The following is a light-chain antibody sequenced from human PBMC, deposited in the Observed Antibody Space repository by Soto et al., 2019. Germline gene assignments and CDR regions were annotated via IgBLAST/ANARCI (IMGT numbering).Light chain of an antibody. Sequence: DIQMTQSPSSLSASVGDRVTITCRASQSISSYLNWYQQKPGKAPKLLIYAASSLQSGVPSRFSGSGSRTDFTLTISSLQAEDLATYYCQQTSTTPITFGQGTRLESK. V-gene: IGKV1-39*01. J-gene: IGKJ5*01. CDR2: AAS. CDR1: QSISSY. CDR3: QQTSTTPIT.